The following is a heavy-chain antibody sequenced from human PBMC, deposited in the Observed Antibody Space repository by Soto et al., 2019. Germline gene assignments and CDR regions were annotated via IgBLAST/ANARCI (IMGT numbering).Heavy chain of an antibody. J-gene: IGHJ4*02. CDR1: GFTFTNYG. CDR3: ARGSPYSYDRSTIVDY. V-gene: IGHV1-18*01. D-gene: IGHD3-22*01. Sequence: QVQLVQSGGEVKKPGASVKVSCKASGFTFTNYGIYWVRQAPGQGLEWMGWISGRNGNTNYAQKIQGRVTMTTDTSPSTAYMELGRLSSDDTAMYYCARGSPYSYDRSTIVDYWGQGTLVTVSS. CDR2: ISGRNGNT.